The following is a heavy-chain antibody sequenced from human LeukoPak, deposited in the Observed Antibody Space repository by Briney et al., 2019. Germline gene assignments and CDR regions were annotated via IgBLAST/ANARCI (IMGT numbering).Heavy chain of an antibody. J-gene: IGHJ4*02. V-gene: IGHV3-20*04. CDR3: ATEVVASLGY. D-gene: IGHD2-2*01. Sequence: PGGSLRLSCAASGFTFNDYGMSWVRQAPGKGLEWVSAINWNGGSTGYADSVKGRFTISRDNAKNSLYLQMNSLRAEDTALYYCATEVVASLGYWGQGTLVTVSS. CDR2: INWNGGST. CDR1: GFTFNDYG.